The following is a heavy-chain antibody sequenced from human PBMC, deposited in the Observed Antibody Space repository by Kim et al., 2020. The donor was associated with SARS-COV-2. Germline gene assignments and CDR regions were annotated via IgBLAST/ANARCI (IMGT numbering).Heavy chain of an antibody. D-gene: IGHD1-26*01. CDR2: IYYTGST. J-gene: IGHJ3*02. V-gene: IGHV4-59*08. CDR1: GGSISTYY. Sequence: SETLSLTCTVSGGSISTYYWSWIRQPPGKGLEWMGYIYYTGSTDYDPSLKSRVTMSIDASKNQFSLNLGSVTATDTAVYYCARRFWDGRGGHYDAFYIWG. CDR3: ARRFWDGRGGHYDAFYI.